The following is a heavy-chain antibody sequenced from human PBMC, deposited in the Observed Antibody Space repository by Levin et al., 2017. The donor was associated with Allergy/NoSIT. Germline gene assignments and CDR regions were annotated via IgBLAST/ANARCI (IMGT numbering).Heavy chain of an antibody. CDR1: GGSISSTDYY. CDR3: ARQDGCSGGTCLRTFDY. J-gene: IGHJ4*02. Sequence: PSETLSLTCTVSGGSISSTDYYWAWIRQPPGKGLEWIGSFHYSGTTYYNPSLQSRVTISSDTSENQLSLKVNSVTAADTAVYYCARQDGCSGGTCLRTFDYWGQGTLVTVSS. V-gene: IGHV4-39*01. CDR2: FHYSGTT. D-gene: IGHD2-15*01.